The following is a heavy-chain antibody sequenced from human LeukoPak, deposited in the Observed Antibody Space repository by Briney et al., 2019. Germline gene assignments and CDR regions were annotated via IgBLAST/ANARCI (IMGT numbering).Heavy chain of an antibody. CDR2: ISYDGSNK. D-gene: IGHD6-13*01. Sequence: PGRSLRLSCAASGFTFSSYGMHWVRQAPGKGLEWVAVISYDGSNKYYADSVKGRFTISRDNSKSTLYLQMDSLRGDDAAVYYCVKAVGSISWSFDYWGQGTLVTVSS. V-gene: IGHV3-30*18. CDR1: GFTFSSYG. J-gene: IGHJ4*02. CDR3: VKAVGSISWSFDY.